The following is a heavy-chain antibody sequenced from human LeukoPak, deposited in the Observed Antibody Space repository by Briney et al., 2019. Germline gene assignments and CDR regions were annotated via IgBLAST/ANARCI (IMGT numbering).Heavy chain of an antibody. CDR2: IYSCWKN. Sequence: SEPLSLTCSVSGGSISSYYWHCIRQPAGKGLEWIGRIYSCWKNNYNPSRKSRVSNAVDKSKNQFFLKLGAVTGAGTAVYYCARDQGEDSGTYFRYYYYYYLDVWGKGTTVTVSS. D-gene: IGHD1-26*01. J-gene: IGHJ6*03. CDR3: ARDQGEDSGTYFRYYYYYYLDV. CDR1: GGSISSYY. V-gene: IGHV4-4*07.